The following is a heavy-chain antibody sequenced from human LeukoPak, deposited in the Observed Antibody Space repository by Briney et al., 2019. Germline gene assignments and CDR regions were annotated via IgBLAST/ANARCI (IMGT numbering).Heavy chain of an antibody. D-gene: IGHD3-22*01. CDR3: ARGSQHYYDSSGYYHNSFDP. J-gene: IGHJ5*02. CDR2: IYSSGST. Sequence: SETLSLTCTVSGGSISSYYWSWIRQPAGKGLEWIGRIYSSGSTNYNPSLKSRVTMSVDTSKNQFSLKLNSVTAADTAVYYCARGSQHYYDSSGYYHNSFDPWGQGTLVTVSS. V-gene: IGHV4-4*07. CDR1: GGSISSYY.